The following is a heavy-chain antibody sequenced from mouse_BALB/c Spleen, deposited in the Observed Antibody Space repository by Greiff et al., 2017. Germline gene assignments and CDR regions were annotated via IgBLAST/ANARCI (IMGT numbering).Heavy chain of an antibody. CDR2: IDPANGNT. J-gene: IGHJ3*01. Sequence: EVHLVESGAELVKPGASVKLSCTASGFNIKDTYMHWVKQRPEQGLEWIGRIDPANGNTKYDPKFQGKATITADTSSNTAYLQLSSLTSEDTAVYYCAGRGPFAYWGQGTLGTVSA. CDR1: GFNIKDTY. V-gene: IGHV14-3*02. CDR3: AGRGPFAY.